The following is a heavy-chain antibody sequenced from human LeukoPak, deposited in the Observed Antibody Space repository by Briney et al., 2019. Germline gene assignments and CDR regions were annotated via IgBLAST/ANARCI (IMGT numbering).Heavy chain of an antibody. CDR2: ISSSSSYI. CDR3: ARAMVRGAKGDY. D-gene: IGHD3-10*01. Sequence: NPGGSLRLSCAASGFTFSTYSMNWVRQAPGKGLEWVSSISSSSSYICYADSVKGRFTISRDNAKNSLYLQMNSLRAEDTAVYYCARAMVRGAKGDYWGQGTLVTVSS. CDR1: GFTFSTYS. V-gene: IGHV3-21*01. J-gene: IGHJ4*02.